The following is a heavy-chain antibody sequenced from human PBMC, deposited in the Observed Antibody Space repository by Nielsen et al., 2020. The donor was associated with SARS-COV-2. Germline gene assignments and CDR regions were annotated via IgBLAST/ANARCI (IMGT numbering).Heavy chain of an antibody. Sequence: GESLKISCAASGFTFSSYAMTWVRQAPGKGLEWVSAISTSGGGTYYADSVKGRFTISRDNSKNTLFLHMNSLRAEDTAVYYCAKGNSRLSWFGELALYYYYYGMDVWGQGTTVTVSS. J-gene: IGHJ6*02. D-gene: IGHD3-10*01. CDR3: AKGNSRLSWFGELALYYYYYGMDV. CDR2: ISTSGGGT. CDR1: GFTFSSYA. V-gene: IGHV3-23*01.